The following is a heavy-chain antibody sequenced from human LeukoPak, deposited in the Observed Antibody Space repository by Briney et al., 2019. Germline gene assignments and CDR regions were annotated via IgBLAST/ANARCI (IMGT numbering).Heavy chain of an antibody. Sequence: PGRSLRLSCVASGFTFSSNGMHWVRQAPGKGLEWVTFIQYDGSKKYYADSVKGRFTISRDNSKNTLYLQMNSLRAEDTAVYYCARSRGAAVGTSEYFQYWGQGTLVTVSS. V-gene: IGHV3-30*02. CDR1: GFTFSSNG. CDR2: IQYDGSKK. CDR3: ARSRGAAVGTSEYFQY. J-gene: IGHJ1*01. D-gene: IGHD6-13*01.